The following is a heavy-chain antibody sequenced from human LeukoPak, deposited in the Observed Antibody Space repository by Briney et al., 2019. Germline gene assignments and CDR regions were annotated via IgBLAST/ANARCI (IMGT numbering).Heavy chain of an antibody. V-gene: IGHV3-23*01. CDR1: GFTFSTYA. J-gene: IGHJ4*02. CDR3: AKGLFGYCSSTSCYPPDY. Sequence: AGGSLRLSCAASGFTFSTYAMSWVRQAPGKGLEWVSVISGSAGSTYYADSVKGRFTISRDNSKNTLYLQMNSLRAEDTAVYYCAKGLFGYCSSTSCYPPDYWGQGTLVTVSS. D-gene: IGHD2-2*03. CDR2: ISGSAGST.